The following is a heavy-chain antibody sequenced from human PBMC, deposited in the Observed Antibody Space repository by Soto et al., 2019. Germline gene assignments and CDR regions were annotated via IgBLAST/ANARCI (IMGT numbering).Heavy chain of an antibody. CDR1: GCSITTGGYY. D-gene: IGHD2-15*01. CDR2: RYYSEST. V-gene: IGHV4-31*03. CDR3: ARTKCSGGSCYSWSLDY. J-gene: IGHJ4*02. Sequence: TLSLTCTVSGCSITTGGYYWSWIRQLPGKGLEWIGHRYYSESTYYNPSLKSRVSISLDTSKNQFSLKLSFVTAADTAMYYCARTKCSGGSCYSWSLDYWGKGTPVTVSS.